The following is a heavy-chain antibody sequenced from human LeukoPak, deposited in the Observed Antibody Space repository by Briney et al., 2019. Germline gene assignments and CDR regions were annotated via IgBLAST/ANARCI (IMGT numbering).Heavy chain of an antibody. D-gene: IGHD2-21*01. CDR3: ARITFVVEGYGMDV. J-gene: IGHJ6*02. CDR1: GDDISNYY. V-gene: IGHV4-59*08. Sequence: SETPSLTCTVSGDDISNYYWSWIRQPPGKGLEWITSAHYNGNNNYNPSLKSRVTISVDTSKNQFSLSLSSVTAADTAVYYCARITFVVEGYGMDVWGQGTTVTVSS. CDR2: AHYNGNN.